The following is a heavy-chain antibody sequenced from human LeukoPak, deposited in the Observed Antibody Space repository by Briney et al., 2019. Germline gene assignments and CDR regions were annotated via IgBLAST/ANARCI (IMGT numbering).Heavy chain of an antibody. V-gene: IGHV3-20*04. CDR1: GFTFDDYG. CDR3: ARWLQLGYYYYYMDV. Sequence: PGGSLRLSCAASGFTFDDYGMSWVRQAPGKGLEWVSGINWNGGSTGYADSVKGRFTISRDNAKNSLYLQMNSLRAEDTALYYCARWLQLGYYYYYMDVWGKGTTVTVSS. D-gene: IGHD5-24*01. CDR2: INWNGGST. J-gene: IGHJ6*03.